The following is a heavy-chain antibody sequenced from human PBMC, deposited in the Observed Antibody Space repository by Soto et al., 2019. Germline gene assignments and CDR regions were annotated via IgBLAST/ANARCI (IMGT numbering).Heavy chain of an antibody. CDR1: GFSLSSTRMA. CDR3: AHIVVAGLGYYFDY. V-gene: IGHV2-5*02. CDR2: IYWDDDK. D-gene: IGHD6-19*01. Sequence: QITLKESGPTLVKPTQTLTLTCTFSGFSLSSTRMAVGWIRQPPGKALEWLALIYWDDDKRYSPFLKSRLTTTKETSKNEVVLTMSNLAPVDTARYYCAHIVVAGLGYYFDYWGQGALVTVS. J-gene: IGHJ4*02.